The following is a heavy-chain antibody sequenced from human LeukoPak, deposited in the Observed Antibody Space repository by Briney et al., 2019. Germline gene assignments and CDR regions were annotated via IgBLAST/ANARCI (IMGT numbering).Heavy chain of an antibody. J-gene: IGHJ6*03. CDR2: IYYSGST. Sequence: SETLSLTCTVSGGSISSYYWSWLRQPPGKGLEWIGYIYYSGSTNYNPSLKSRVTISVDTSKNQFSLKLSSVTAADTAVYYCARVSLGVGDYYYNYMNVWGKGTTVTVSS. V-gene: IGHV4-59*01. CDR1: GGSISSYY. D-gene: IGHD3-3*01. CDR3: ARVSLGVGDYYYNYMNV.